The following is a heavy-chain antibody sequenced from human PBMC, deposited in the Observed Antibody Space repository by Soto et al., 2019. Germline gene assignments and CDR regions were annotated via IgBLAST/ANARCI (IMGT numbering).Heavy chain of an antibody. CDR1: GGSLSGYY. D-gene: IGHD7-27*01. V-gene: IGHV4-34*01. Sequence: QVQLQQWGAGLLKPSETLSLTCAVYGGSLSGYYWSWIRQPPGKGLEWIGEINHSGSTNYNPSLKSRVTISVDTSKNQFSLKLCSVTAADTAVYYCARGWGRIFDYWGQGTLVTVSS. CDR2: INHSGST. CDR3: ARGWGRIFDY. J-gene: IGHJ4*02.